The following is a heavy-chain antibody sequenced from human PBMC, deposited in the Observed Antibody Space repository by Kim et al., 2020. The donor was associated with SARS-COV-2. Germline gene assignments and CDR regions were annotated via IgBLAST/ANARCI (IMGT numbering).Heavy chain of an antibody. CDR2: ISGSGGST. Sequence: GGSLRLSCAASGFTFSSYAMSWVRQAPGKGLEWVSAISGSGGSTYYADSVKGRFTISRDNSKNTLYLQMNSLRAEDTAVYYCAKGGLPAAILTRREKYYYYFYGMDVWGQGTTVTVSS. D-gene: IGHD2-2*01. CDR1: GFTFSSYA. V-gene: IGHV3-23*01. J-gene: IGHJ6*02. CDR3: AKGGLPAAILTRREKYYYYFYGMDV.